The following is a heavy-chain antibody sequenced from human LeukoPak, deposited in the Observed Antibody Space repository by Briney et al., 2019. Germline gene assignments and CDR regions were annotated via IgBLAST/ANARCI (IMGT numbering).Heavy chain of an antibody. Sequence: PGRSLRLSCVASGFTCNDYAMHWVRQAPGKGLEWVSSLSSSSSYIYYAESVKGRFTISRDNAENSLYLQMNSLRAEDTAVYFCARDYYGSGSLKGFDPWGQGTLVTVSS. V-gene: IGHV3-21*01. CDR3: ARDYYGSGSLKGFDP. D-gene: IGHD3-10*01. CDR2: LSSSSSYI. CDR1: GFTCNDYA. J-gene: IGHJ5*02.